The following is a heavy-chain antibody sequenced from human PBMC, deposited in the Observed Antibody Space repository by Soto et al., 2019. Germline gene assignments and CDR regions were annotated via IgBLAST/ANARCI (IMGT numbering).Heavy chain of an antibody. V-gene: IGHV1-18*01. CDR1: GYTFTSYG. J-gene: IGHJ6*03. CDR3: ARVRVPSGKVVPAAMWGYDYYYMDV. D-gene: IGHD2-2*01. CDR2: ISAYNGNT. Sequence: ASVKVSCKASGYTFTSYGISWVRQAPGQGLEWMGWISAYNGNTNYAQKLQGRVTMTTDTSTGTAYMELRSLRSDDTAVYYCARVRVPSGKVVPAAMWGYDYYYMDVWGKGTTVTVSS.